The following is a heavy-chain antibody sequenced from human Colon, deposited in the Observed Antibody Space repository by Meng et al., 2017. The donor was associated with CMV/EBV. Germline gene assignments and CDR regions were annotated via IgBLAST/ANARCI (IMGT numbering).Heavy chain of an antibody. CDR1: GFTVSNFH. V-gene: IGHV3-53*01. J-gene: IGHJ4*02. CDR3: AKAEAADFWSGASASYYFDH. CDR2: IYNNGDT. Sequence: GESLKISCAASGFTVSNFHTCWVRQAPGKGLECVSAIYNNGDTYHTDAVKGRFTISRDNSRNTLYLDIDNLRADDTAVYYCAKAEAADFWSGASASYYFDHWGQGTLVTVSS. D-gene: IGHD3-3*01.